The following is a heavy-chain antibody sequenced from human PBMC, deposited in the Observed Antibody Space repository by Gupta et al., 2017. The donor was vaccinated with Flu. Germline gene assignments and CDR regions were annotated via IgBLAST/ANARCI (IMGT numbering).Heavy chain of an antibody. J-gene: IGHJ4*02. CDR1: GFTFSSYE. Sequence: EVQLVESGGGLVQPGGSLRLSCAASGFTFSSYEMNWVRQAPGKGLEWVSYISSSGSTIYYADSVKGRFTISRDNAKNSLYLQMNSLRAEDTAVYYCARDVYDFWSAHPNFDYWGQGTLVTVSS. CDR2: ISSSGSTI. D-gene: IGHD3-3*01. V-gene: IGHV3-48*03. CDR3: ARDVYDFWSAHPNFDY.